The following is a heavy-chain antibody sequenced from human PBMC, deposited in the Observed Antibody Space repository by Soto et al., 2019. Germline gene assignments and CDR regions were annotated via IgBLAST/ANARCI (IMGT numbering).Heavy chain of an antibody. J-gene: IGHJ4*02. CDR1: GFPFSAYG. Sequence: GGSLRLSCAASGFPFSAYGMHWVRQAPGKGLEWVAVIWYDATKEYYADSVKGRFAISRDNSKNSLYLQMNSLRAEDTAVYYCARDLGHGNGPFDYWGQGALVTVSS. D-gene: IGHD3-16*01. V-gene: IGHV3-33*01. CDR3: ARDLGHGNGPFDY. CDR2: IWYDATKE.